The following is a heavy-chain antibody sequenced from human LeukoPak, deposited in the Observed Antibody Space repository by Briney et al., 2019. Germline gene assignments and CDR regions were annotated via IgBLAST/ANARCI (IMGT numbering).Heavy chain of an antibody. CDR3: AKGRHYDSSGYYYFDY. Sequence: GGSLRLSCAASGFTFSSYAMSWVRQAPGKGLEWVSAISGSGGSTYYADSVKGRSTISRDNSKNTLYLQMNSLRAEDTAVYYCAKGRHYDSSGYYYFDYWGQGTLVTVSS. CDR2: ISGSGGST. J-gene: IGHJ4*02. D-gene: IGHD3-22*01. V-gene: IGHV3-23*01. CDR1: GFTFSSYA.